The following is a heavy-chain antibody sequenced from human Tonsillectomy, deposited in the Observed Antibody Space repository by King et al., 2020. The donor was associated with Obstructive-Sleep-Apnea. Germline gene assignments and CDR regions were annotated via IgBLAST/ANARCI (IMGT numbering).Heavy chain of an antibody. CDR1: GFTFSNAW. Sequence: VQLVESGGGLVKPGGSLRLSCAASGFTFSNAWMSWVRQAPGKGLEWVGRTKSNTYGGKTEYSALVKGRVTISRDESKNTIYVKMNSLKTADTAVYYCTNFDYWGQGTLVTVSS. CDR2: TKSNTYGGKT. J-gene: IGHJ4*02. CDR3: TNFDY. V-gene: IGHV3-15*01.